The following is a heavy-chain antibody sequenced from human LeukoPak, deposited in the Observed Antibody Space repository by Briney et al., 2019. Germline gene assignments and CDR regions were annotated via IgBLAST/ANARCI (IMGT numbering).Heavy chain of an antibody. CDR1: GFTVSSNY. Sequence: PGGSLRLSCAVSGFTVSSNYMNWVRQAPGKGLEWVSIVYSGGNTYYADSVKGRFTISRDNPKKTLYLQMNSLRAEDTAVYYCARDDGAGGPFDYWGGGNLVSVSS. CDR3: ARDDGAGGPFDY. D-gene: IGHD3-10*01. CDR2: VYSGGNT. J-gene: IGHJ4*02. V-gene: IGHV3-66*01.